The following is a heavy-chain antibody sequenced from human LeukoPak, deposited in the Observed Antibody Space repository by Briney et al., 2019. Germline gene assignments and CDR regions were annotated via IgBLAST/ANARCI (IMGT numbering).Heavy chain of an antibody. CDR2: ITFDGHNK. CDR3: AQGGWGSISDY. J-gene: IGHJ4*02. CDR1: GITFSDYG. D-gene: IGHD3-16*01. V-gene: IGHV3-30*18. Sequence: GGSLRLSCAASGITFSDYGMHWVRQAPGRGLEWVAVITFDGHNKFYSDSVKGRFTVSRDNSKNTLSLQMNSLRAEDTALYYCAQGGWGSISDYWGQGTLVTVSS.